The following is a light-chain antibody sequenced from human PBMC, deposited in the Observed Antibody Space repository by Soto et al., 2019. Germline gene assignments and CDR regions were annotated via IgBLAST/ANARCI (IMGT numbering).Light chain of an antibody. Sequence: EIVLTQSPATLSLSPGERATLSCRASQSVSSYLAWYQQKPGQAPRLLIYDASNRATGIPARFSGSGSGTDFTLTISSLEPEDFAVYYCQQRSTPYFGQGTKLEIK. CDR1: QSVSSY. V-gene: IGKV3-11*01. CDR2: DAS. CDR3: QQRSTPY. J-gene: IGKJ2*01.